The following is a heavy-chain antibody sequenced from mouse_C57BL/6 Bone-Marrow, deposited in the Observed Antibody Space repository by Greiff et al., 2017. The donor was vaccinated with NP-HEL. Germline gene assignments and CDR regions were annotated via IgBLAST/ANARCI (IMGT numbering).Heavy chain of an antibody. CDR3: AIFYGRVPPWYFDV. CDR1: GFSLTSYA. D-gene: IGHD1-1*01. CDR2: IWTGGGT. V-gene: IGHV2-9-1*01. Sequence: VQLQESGPGLVAPSQSLSITCTVSGFSLTSYAISWVRQPPGKGLEWLGVIWTGGGTNYNSALKSRLSISKDNSKSQVFLKMNSLQTDDTARYYCAIFYGRVPPWYFDVWGTGTTVTVSS. J-gene: IGHJ1*03.